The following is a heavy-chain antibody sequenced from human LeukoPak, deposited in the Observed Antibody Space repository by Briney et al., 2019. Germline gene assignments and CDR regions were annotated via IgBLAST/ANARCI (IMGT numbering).Heavy chain of an antibody. J-gene: IGHJ4*02. Sequence: ASAKVSCKASGYTFTSYYMHWVRQAPGQGLEWMGIINPSGGSTSYAQKFQGRVTMTRDTSTSTVYMELSSLRSDDTAVYYCARDLSFGQLVQSHWGQGTLVTVSS. CDR2: INPSGGST. V-gene: IGHV1-46*01. CDR3: ARDLSFGQLVQSH. CDR1: GYTFTSYY. D-gene: IGHD6-13*01.